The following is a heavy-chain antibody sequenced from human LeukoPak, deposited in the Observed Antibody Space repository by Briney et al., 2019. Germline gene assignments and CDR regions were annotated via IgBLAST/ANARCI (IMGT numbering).Heavy chain of an antibody. D-gene: IGHD2-15*01. CDR1: GFTFSSYA. V-gene: IGHV3-23*01. Sequence: GGSLRLSCAASGFTFSSYAMSWVRQAPGKGLEWVSAISGSGGSTYYADSVKGRFTISRDNAKNTLYLQMNSLRAEDTAVYYCAREDLVYCSGGSCDGAFDIWGQGTMVTVSS. CDR2: ISGSGGST. J-gene: IGHJ3*02. CDR3: AREDLVYCSGGSCDGAFDI.